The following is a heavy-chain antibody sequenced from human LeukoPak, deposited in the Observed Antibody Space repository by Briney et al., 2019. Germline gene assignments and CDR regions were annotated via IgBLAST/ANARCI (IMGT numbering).Heavy chain of an antibody. D-gene: IGHD1-1*01. CDR1: GYTFTSHH. CDR3: ARGRPTNLNGIY. V-gene: IGHV1-8*01. Sequence: ASVKVSCKASGYTFTSHHINWVRQTTGQGFEWMGWMNPESGNTDFAQKFQGRFTMTWDTSLSTAYMELSSLTSDGTAVYYCARGRPTNLNGIYWGQGTLVTVSS. CDR2: MNPESGNT. J-gene: IGHJ4*02.